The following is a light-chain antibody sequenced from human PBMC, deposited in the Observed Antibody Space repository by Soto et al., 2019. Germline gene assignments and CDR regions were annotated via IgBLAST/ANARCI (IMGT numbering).Light chain of an antibody. CDR2: EVS. J-gene: IGLJ2*01. CDR1: SHDIGNYNL. CDR3: YSNVGVRTFI. Sequence: QSALTQPASVSGSPGQSITISCTGTSHDIGNYNLVSWYQQHSGSAPKLILYEVSRRPSGVPTRFTGSKSGNTASLTISGLQPEDEAYYYCYSNVGVRTFIFGGGTKVTVL. V-gene: IGLV2-23*02.